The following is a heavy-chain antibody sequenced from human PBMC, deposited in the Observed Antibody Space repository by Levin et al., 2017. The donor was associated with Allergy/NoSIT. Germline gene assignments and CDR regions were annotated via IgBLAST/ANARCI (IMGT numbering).Heavy chain of an antibody. J-gene: IGHJ6*03. V-gene: IGHV3-53*01. CDR1: GFTVSSSY. D-gene: IGHD3-10*01. CDR3: ARAPYGSGTYSSYLPPSYYYYMNV. CDR2: IYSGDST. Sequence: PGESLKISCAASGFTVSSSYMSWVRQAPGKGLEWVSVIYSGDSTYYADSVKGRFTISRDNSKNTVYLQMNSLRAEDTAMYYCARAPYGSGTYSSYLPPSYYYYMNVWGKGTTVTVSS.